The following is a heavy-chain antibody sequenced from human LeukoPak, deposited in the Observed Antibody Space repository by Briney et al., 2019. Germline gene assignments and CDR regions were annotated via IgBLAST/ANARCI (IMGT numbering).Heavy chain of an antibody. V-gene: IGHV4-59*01. CDR3: ARGGYYGSGNDFRFDP. CDR2: IHYTGST. D-gene: IGHD3-10*01. J-gene: IGHJ5*02. CDR1: GGSISSYY. Sequence: SETLSLTCTVSGGSISSYYWSWIRQSPGKGLECIGYIHYTGSTNYNPSLKSRVTISVGTSKNQFSLKLKSVTAADTAVYYCARGGYYGSGNDFRFDPWGQGTLVTVSS.